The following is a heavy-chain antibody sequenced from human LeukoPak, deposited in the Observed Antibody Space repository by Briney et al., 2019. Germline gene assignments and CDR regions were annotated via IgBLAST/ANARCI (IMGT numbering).Heavy chain of an antibody. V-gene: IGHV1-2*04. CDR3: ARVSNYGDPPWFDP. CDR1: GYTFTRYY. D-gene: IGHD4-17*01. J-gene: IGHJ5*02. CDR2: INPNSGGT. Sequence: ASVKVSCKASGYTFTRYYMHWVRQAPGQGGEWMGWINPNSGGTNYAQKFQGWVTMTRDTSISTAYMELSRLRSDDTAVYYCARVSNYGDPPWFDPWGQGTLVTVSS.